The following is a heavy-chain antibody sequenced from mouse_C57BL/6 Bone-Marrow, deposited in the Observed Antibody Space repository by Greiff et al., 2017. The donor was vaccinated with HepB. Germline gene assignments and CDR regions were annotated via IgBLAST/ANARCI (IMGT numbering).Heavy chain of an antibody. CDR2: IDPSDSYT. CDR1: GYTFTSYW. Sequence: QVQLQQPGAELVMPGASVKLSCKASGYTFTSYWMHWVKQRPGQGLEWIGEIDPSDSYTNYNQKFKGKSTLTVDKSSSTAYMQLSSLTSEDSAVYYCASGQLRRFAYWGQGTLVTVSA. J-gene: IGHJ3*01. CDR3: ASGQLRRFAY. D-gene: IGHD3-2*02. V-gene: IGHV1-69*01.